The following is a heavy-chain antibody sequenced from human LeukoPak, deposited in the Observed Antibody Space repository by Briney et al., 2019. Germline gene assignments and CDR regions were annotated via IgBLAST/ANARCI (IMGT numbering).Heavy chain of an antibody. D-gene: IGHD3-22*01. V-gene: IGHV4-39*01. Sequence: SETLSLICSVSGDSVSRSDSYWDWIRQPPGKGLEWIGPIYYSGRTYYSPSLKSRVTMSVDPSNNQFSLNLRSVTAADTALYYCARRRYYDGSGYLEWGQGTLLSVSS. CDR1: GDSVSRSDSY. J-gene: IGHJ1*01. CDR3: ARRRYYDGSGYLE. CDR2: IYYSGRT.